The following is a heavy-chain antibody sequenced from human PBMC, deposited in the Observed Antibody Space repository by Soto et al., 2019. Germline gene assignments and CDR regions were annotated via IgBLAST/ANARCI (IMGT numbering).Heavy chain of an antibody. J-gene: IGHJ6*02. CDR2: IVVGSGHT. CDR3: AAASSTSGGYYGMDV. D-gene: IGHD3-16*01. Sequence: QMQLVQSGPEVKKPGTSVKVSCKTSGFTFTSSAIQWVRQARGQGLEWIGWIVVGSGHTNHAQKFQERVTSTRDMSTSTAYMELSSLRSEDTAVYYCAAASSTSGGYYGMDVWGQGTTVTVSS. CDR1: GFTFTSSA. V-gene: IGHV1-58*02.